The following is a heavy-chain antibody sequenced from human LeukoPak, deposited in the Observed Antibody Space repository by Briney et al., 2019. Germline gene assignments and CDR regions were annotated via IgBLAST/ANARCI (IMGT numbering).Heavy chain of an antibody. CDR2: IYDSGST. CDR3: AREIGDRSGSRYFDY. J-gene: IGHJ4*02. V-gene: IGHV4-31*03. D-gene: IGHD3-22*01. Sequence: SQTLSLTCTVSGGSISSGGYYWSWIRQHPGKGLEWIGYIYDSGSTYYNPSLKSRVSISVDTSKNQFSLKLSSVTAADTAVYYCAREIGDRSGSRYFDYWGQGTLVTVSS. CDR1: GGSISSGGYY.